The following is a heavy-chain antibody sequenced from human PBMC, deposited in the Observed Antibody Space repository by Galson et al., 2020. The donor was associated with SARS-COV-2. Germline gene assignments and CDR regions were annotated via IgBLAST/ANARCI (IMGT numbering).Heavy chain of an antibody. D-gene: IGHD6-13*01. CDR1: GFTFSSYG. Sequence: GGSLRLSCAASGFTFSSYGMHWVRQAPGKGLEWVAFIRYDGSNKYYADSVKGRFTISRDNSKNTLYLQMNSLRAEDTAVYYCAKDKDSSSWGDYGMDVWGQGTTVTVSS. J-gene: IGHJ6*02. CDR2: IRYDGSNK. CDR3: AKDKDSSSWGDYGMDV. V-gene: IGHV3-30*02.